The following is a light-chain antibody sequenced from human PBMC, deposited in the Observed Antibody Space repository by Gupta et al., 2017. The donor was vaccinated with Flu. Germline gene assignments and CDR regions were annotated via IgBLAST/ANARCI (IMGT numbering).Light chain of an antibody. CDR1: RSNIGSNS. Sequence: QSVLAQPPSASGTPGQRVALSCSGSRSNIGSNSVNWYQQVPGTAPKLLIYGNNQRSSGVPDRFSGSKSGTSASLAISGLQSEDEADYYCTAWDDSLNGHYVFGTGTKVTVV. J-gene: IGLJ1*01. V-gene: IGLV1-44*01. CDR3: TAWDDSLNGHYV. CDR2: GNN.